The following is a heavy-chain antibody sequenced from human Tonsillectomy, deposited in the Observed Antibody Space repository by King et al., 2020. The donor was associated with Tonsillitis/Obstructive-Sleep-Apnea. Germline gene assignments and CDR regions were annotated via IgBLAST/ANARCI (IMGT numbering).Heavy chain of an antibody. CDR1: GYTFTGYY. Sequence: MQLVQSGAEVKKPGASVKVSCKASGYTFTGYYMHWVRQAPGQGLEWMGWINHNSCGTNYAQKFQGWVTMTRDTSISTAYMELSRLRSDDTAVYYCARGGVVVITKTNDAFDIWGQGTMVTVSS. J-gene: IGHJ3*02. V-gene: IGHV1-2*04. CDR2: INHNSCGT. CDR3: ARGGVVVITKTNDAFDI. D-gene: IGHD3-22*01.